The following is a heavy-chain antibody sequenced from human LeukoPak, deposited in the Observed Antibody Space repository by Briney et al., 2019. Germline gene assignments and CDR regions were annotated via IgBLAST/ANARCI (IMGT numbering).Heavy chain of an antibody. J-gene: IGHJ6*02. V-gene: IGHV1-18*01. CDR3: ARAPGLPSYSYSYLLNYYGMDV. CDR2: ISAYNGNT. Sequence: ASVKVSCKASGYTFTIYGISWVRQAPGQGLEWMGWISAYNGNTNYAQKLQGRVTMTTDTSTSTAYMELRSLRSDDTAVYYCARAPGLPSYSYSYLLNYYGMDVWGQGTTVTVSS. D-gene: IGHD5-18*01. CDR1: GYTFTIYG.